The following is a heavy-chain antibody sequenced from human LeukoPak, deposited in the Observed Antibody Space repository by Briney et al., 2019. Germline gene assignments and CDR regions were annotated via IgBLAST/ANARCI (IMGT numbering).Heavy chain of an antibody. CDR3: ARYYYDSSPRSAFDI. V-gene: IGHV4-38-2*02. Sequence: ASETLSLTCTVSGYSISSGYYWGWIRQPPGKGLEWIGSVYHSGSTYYNPSLKSRVTISVDTSKNQFSLRLSSVTAADTAVYYCARYYYDSSPRSAFDIWGQGTMVTVSS. CDR2: VYHSGST. CDR1: GYSISSGYY. J-gene: IGHJ3*02. D-gene: IGHD3-22*01.